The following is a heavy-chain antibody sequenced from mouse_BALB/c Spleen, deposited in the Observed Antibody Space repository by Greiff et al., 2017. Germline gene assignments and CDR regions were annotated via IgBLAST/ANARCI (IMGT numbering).Heavy chain of an antibody. J-gene: IGHJ4*01. CDR3: AYYKGGAMDY. CDR2: INPYNGAT. D-gene: IGHD2-12*01. CDR1: GYSFTGYY. V-gene: IGHV1-26*01. Sequence: EVQLQQSGPELVKPGASVKISCKASGYSFTGYYMHWVKQSHVKSLEWIGRINPYNGATSYNQNFKDKASLTVDKSSSTAYMELHSLTSEDSAVYYYAYYKGGAMDYWGQGTSVTVSS.